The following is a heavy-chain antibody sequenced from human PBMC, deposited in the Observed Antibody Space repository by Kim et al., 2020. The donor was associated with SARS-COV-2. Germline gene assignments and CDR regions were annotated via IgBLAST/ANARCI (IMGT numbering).Heavy chain of an antibody. D-gene: IGHD3-10*01. CDR2: IIPIFGTA. CDR1: GGTFSSYA. Sequence: SVKVSCKASGGTFSSYAISWVRQAPGQGLEWMGGIIPIFGTANYAQKFQGRVTITADESMSTAYMELSSLRSEDTAVYYCARGATKLTYYYGSGSYFRDIFDYWGQGTLVTVSS. CDR3: ARGATKLTYYYGSGSYFRDIFDY. V-gene: IGHV1-69*13. J-gene: IGHJ4*02.